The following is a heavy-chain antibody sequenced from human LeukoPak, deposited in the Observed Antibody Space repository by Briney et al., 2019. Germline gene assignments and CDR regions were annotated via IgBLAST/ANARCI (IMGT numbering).Heavy chain of an antibody. J-gene: IGHJ4*02. CDR2: ISYDGSNK. D-gene: IGHD3-22*01. CDR1: GFTFSSYA. Sequence: GGSLRLSCAASGFTFSSYAMHWVRQAPGKGLEWVAVISYDGSNKYYADSVKGRFTISRDNSKNTLYLQMNSLGAEDTAVYYCARGGVGTMIVVVIITWGQGTLVTVSS. CDR3: ARGGVGTMIVVVIIT. V-gene: IGHV3-30-3*01.